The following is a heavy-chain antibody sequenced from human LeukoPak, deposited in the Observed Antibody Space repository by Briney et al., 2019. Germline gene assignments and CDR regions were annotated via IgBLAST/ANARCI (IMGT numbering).Heavy chain of an antibody. Sequence: SETLSLTCAVYGGSFSGYYWSWIRQPPGKGLEWIGEISHSGSTNYNPSLKSRVTISVDTSKNQFSLKLSSVTAADTAVYYCARDLPDFTDYYGMDVWGQGTTVTVSS. V-gene: IGHV4-34*01. CDR3: ARDLPDFTDYYGMDV. CDR1: GGSFSGYY. D-gene: IGHD3-3*01. CDR2: ISHSGST. J-gene: IGHJ6*02.